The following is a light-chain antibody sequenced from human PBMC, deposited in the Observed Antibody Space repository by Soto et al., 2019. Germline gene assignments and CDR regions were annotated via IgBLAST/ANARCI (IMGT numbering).Light chain of an antibody. Sequence: IQMTQSPSSLSAFVGDRVTITYRASQSISSYLSWYQQKPGKAPKLLIYAVSNLQSGVPSRFSGSGSGTDFTLTISSLQPEDFATYYCQQSYSAPVTFGQGTRLEIK. J-gene: IGKJ2*01. CDR3: QQSYSAPVT. CDR1: QSISSY. CDR2: AVS. V-gene: IGKV1-39*01.